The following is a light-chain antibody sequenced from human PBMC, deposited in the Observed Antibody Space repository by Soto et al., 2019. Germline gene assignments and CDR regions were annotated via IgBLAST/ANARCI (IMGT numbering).Light chain of an antibody. J-gene: IGKJ1*01. CDR3: MQPLQSWT. CDR2: LGS. CDR1: HSLLHSNGYNY. Sequence: DIVMTQSPLSLPVTPGEPASISCRSSHSLLHSNGYNYLDWYLQKPGQSPQXLIYLGSNRASGVPDRFSGSGSGTDFTLKIRRVEAEDVGVYYCMQPLQSWTFGQGTKLDIK. V-gene: IGKV2-28*01.